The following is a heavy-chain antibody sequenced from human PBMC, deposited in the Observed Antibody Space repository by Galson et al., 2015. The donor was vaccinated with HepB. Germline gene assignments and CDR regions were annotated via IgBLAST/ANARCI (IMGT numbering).Heavy chain of an antibody. D-gene: IGHD6-19*01. Sequence: SLRLSCAASGFTFSSYAISWVRQAPGKGLEWVSVITGIGFSTYYADSVKGRFTISRDNSKNTLFLQMNSLRAEDTAVYYCAKVSTSGWYSDWFDPWGQGTLVTVSS. CDR3: AKVSTSGWYSDWFDP. CDR2: ITGIGFST. J-gene: IGHJ5*02. V-gene: IGHV3-23*01. CDR1: GFTFSSYA.